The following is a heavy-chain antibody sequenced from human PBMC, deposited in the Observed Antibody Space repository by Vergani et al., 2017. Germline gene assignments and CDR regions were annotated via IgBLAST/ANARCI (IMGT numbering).Heavy chain of an antibody. V-gene: IGHV4-39*01. D-gene: IGHD3-10*01. CDR2: IYYSGST. J-gene: IGHJ5*01. CDR1: GASIRSSNYY. Sequence: QLQLQESGPGLVKPSATLSLTCSVSGASIRSSNYYWGWIRQPPGKGLEWIASIYYSGSTYYNPSLKSRVTISVDTSKNQFSLKLSSVTAADTAVYFCGVIMVRSPRPDNWFDSWGRGTLVTVSS. CDR3: GVIMVRSPRPDNWFDS.